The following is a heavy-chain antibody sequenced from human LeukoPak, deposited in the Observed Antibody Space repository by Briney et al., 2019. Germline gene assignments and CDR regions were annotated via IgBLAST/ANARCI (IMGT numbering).Heavy chain of an antibody. V-gene: IGHV1-24*01. D-gene: IGHD2/OR15-2a*01. Sequence: ASVKVSCKVSGYTLSEVSMHWVRQAPGKGLEWMGGFDPEDGETINAKKFQGRVTMTEDTSTDTAYMELSSLRSEDTAVYYCATFLEIYFDYWGQGTLVTVSS. J-gene: IGHJ4*02. CDR1: GYTLSEVS. CDR2: FDPEDGET. CDR3: ATFLEIYFDY.